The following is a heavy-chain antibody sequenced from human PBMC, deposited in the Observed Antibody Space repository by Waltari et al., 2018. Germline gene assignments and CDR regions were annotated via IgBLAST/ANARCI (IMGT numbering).Heavy chain of an antibody. D-gene: IGHD6-13*01. CDR2: INTNSGGK. CDR3: ARELGTIAAAGTYYFDY. J-gene: IGHJ4*02. Sequence: QVQLVQSGAEVKKPGASVKVSCKASGYTFTGYYMHWVRQAPGQGLEWMRWINTNSGGKNYAQKCQGRVTMTRDTSIRTAYMELSRLRSDDTAVYYCARELGTIAAAGTYYFDYWGQGTLVAVSS. CDR1: GYTFTGYY. V-gene: IGHV1-2*02.